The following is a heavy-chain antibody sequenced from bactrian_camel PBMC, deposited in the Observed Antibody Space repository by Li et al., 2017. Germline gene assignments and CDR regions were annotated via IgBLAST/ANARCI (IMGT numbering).Heavy chain of an antibody. D-gene: IGHD2*01. CDR2: IDWDGKT. J-gene: IGHJ6*01. V-gene: IGHV3S53*01. CDR3: AARDGRICYNAGRPADFTY. Sequence: HVQLVESGGGSALAGGSVRLSCVASVALRSSPYRACMGWFRLPPGKEREGIANIDWDGKTNYVDSVKGRFTISRGVAKNTVYLQMSSLKPEDTAMYYCAARDGRICYNAGRPADFTYWGQGTQVTVS. CDR1: VALRSSPYRAC.